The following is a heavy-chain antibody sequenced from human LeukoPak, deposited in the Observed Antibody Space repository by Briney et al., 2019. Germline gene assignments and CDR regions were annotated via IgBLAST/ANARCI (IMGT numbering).Heavy chain of an antibody. CDR1: GGSISRSSYY. D-gene: IGHD2-2*01. CDR3: ASLPGYCSSTSCWGSDYYYYYMDV. CDR2: IYYSGST. Sequence: PSETPSLTCTVSGGSISRSSYYWGWIRQPPGKGLEWIGSIYYSGSTYYNPSLKSRVTISVDTSKNQFSLKLSSVTAADTAVYDRASLPGYCSSTSCWGSDYYYYYMDVWGKGTTVTVSS. J-gene: IGHJ6*03. V-gene: IGHV4-39*01.